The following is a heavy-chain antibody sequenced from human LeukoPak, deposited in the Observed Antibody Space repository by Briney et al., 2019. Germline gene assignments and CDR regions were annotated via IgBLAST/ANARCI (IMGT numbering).Heavy chain of an antibody. V-gene: IGHV3-66*01. CDR1: GFSVSSNY. D-gene: IGHD4-17*01. CDR2: LYSSGYS. CDR3: AKAETVTQRGYVDY. Sequence: PGGSLRLSCAASGFSVSSNYMSWVRQAPGKGLEWVSVLYSSGYSKYADSVKGRFSISRDNSKNTLYLQMNSLRAEDTAVYYCAKAETVTQRGYVDYWGQGTLVTVSS. J-gene: IGHJ4*02.